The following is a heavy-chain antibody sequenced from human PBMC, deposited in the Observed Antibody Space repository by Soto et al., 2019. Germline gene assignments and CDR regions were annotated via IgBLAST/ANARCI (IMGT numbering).Heavy chain of an antibody. J-gene: IGHJ4*02. V-gene: IGHV3-23*01. CDR3: AKDPGGSGWLDGEHYFDY. D-gene: IGHD6-19*01. CDR1: GFTFSSYA. Sequence: GGSLRLSCAASGFTFSSYAMSWVRQAPGKGLEWVSAISGSGGSTYYADSVKGRFTISRDNSKNTLYLQMNSLRAEDTAVYYCAKDPGGSGWLDGEHYFDYWDQGTLVTVSS. CDR2: ISGSGGST.